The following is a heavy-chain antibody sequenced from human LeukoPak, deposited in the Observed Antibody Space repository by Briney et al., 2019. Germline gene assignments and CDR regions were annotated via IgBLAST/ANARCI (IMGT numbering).Heavy chain of an antibody. CDR2: ISYDGSNK. V-gene: IGHV3-30*03. Sequence: GGSLRLSCAASGFTFSSYGMHWVRQAPGRGLEWVAVISYDGSNKFYADSVKGRFTISRDNAKNSLYLQMNSLRAEDTAVYYCARDSSGYCSSTSCPGDAFDIWGQGTMVTVSS. CDR3: ARDSSGYCSSTSCPGDAFDI. J-gene: IGHJ3*02. CDR1: GFTFSSYG. D-gene: IGHD2-2*01.